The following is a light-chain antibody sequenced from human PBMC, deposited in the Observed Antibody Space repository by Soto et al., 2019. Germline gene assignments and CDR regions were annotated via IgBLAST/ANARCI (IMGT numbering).Light chain of an antibody. Sequence: PGETATLSCSASQGVSRGYLAWYQQKAGQAPRLPIYDASNRATGIPARFSGSGSWTDFTLTISSLEPEDFAVYYCQQRSNWPPITFGQGTRLEIK. J-gene: IGKJ5*01. CDR1: QGVSRGY. CDR2: DAS. CDR3: QQRSNWPPIT. V-gene: IGKV3-11*01.